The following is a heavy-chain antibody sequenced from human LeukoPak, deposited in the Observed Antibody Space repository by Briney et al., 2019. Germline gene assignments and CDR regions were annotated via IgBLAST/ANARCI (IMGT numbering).Heavy chain of an antibody. D-gene: IGHD1-26*01. Sequence: GGSLRLSCAASGFTFSSYGMHWVRQAPGKGLEWVAVIWYDGSNKYYADSVKGRFTISRDNSKNTLYLQMNSLRAEDTAVYYCWNERGANGYYYYYMDVWGKGTTVTVSS. J-gene: IGHJ6*03. V-gene: IGHV3-33*06. CDR2: IWYDGSNK. CDR3: WNERGANGYYYYYMDV. CDR1: GFTFSSYG.